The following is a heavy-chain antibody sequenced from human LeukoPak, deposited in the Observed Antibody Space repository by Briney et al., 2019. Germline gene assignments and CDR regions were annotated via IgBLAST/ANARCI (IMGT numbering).Heavy chain of an antibody. CDR2: INPNSGGT. Sequence: ASAKVSCKASGYTFTAYYIHWVRQAPGQGLEWMGWINPNSGGTSYAQKFQGKVTMTRDTSISTAYMELSSLRSDDTAVYYCARADWNYVNYWGQGTLVTVSS. CDR1: GYTFTAYY. J-gene: IGHJ4*02. D-gene: IGHD1-7*01. V-gene: IGHV1-2*02. CDR3: ARADWNYVNY.